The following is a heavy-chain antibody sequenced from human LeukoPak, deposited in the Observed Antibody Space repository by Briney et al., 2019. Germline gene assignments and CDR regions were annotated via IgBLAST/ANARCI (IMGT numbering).Heavy chain of an antibody. Sequence: SETLSLTCAVYGGSFSGYYWSWIRQPPGKGLEWIGGINHSESTNYNPSLKSRVTISVDTSKDQFSLKLSSVTAADTAVYYCARNPLRSWFDPWGQGTLVTVSS. CDR3: ARNPLRSWFDP. D-gene: IGHD2-15*01. J-gene: IGHJ5*02. V-gene: IGHV4-34*01. CDR2: INHSEST. CDR1: GGSFSGYY.